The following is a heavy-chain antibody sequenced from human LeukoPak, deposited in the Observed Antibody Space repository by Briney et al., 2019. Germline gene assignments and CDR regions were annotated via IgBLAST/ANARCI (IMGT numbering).Heavy chain of an antibody. V-gene: IGHV3-23*01. CDR2: ISGSGGST. D-gene: IGHD3-3*01. CDR3: AKRYDFWSGAPTTGMDV. Sequence: GGSLRLSCAASGFTFSSYAMSWVRQAPGKGLEWVSAISGSGGSTYYADSVKGRFTISRDNSKNTLYLQMNSLRAEDTAVYYCAKRYDFWSGAPTTGMDVWGKGTTVTVSS. J-gene: IGHJ6*04. CDR1: GFTFSSYA.